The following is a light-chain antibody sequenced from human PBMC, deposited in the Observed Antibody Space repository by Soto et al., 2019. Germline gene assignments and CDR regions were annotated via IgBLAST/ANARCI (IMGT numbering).Light chain of an antibody. J-gene: IGKJ1*01. CDR3: QQYYSTPWT. V-gene: IGKV4-1*01. CDR2: WAS. Sequence: DIVMTQSPDSLAVSLGERATINCKSSQSLLYSSNNVNYLAWYQQKPGQPPKLLIYWASTRESGVPDRFSGSGSGKDFTLTISSLQAEDVAVYYCQQYYSTPWTFGQGTKVDI. CDR1: QSLLYSSNNVNY.